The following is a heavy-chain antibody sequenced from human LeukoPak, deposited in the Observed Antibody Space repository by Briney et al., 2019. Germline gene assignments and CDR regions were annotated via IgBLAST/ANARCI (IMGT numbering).Heavy chain of an antibody. CDR1: GGTFSSYA. CDR3: ARDAGYYYYYGMDV. D-gene: IGHD1-14*01. Sequence: ASVKVSCKASGGTFSSYAISWVRQAPGQGLEWMGGIIPIFGTANYAQKFQGRVTITADESTSTAYMELSSPRSEDTAVYYCARDAGYYYYYGMDVWGQGTTVTVSS. V-gene: IGHV1-69*13. J-gene: IGHJ6*02. CDR2: IIPIFGTA.